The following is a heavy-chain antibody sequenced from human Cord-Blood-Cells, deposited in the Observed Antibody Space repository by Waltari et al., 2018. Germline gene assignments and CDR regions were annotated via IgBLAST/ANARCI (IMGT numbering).Heavy chain of an antibody. CDR3: ARLPGIAAAGMDY. J-gene: IGHJ4*02. V-gene: IGHV2-26*01. CDR2: IFSHDEK. Sequence: QVTLKESGPVLVKPTETLTLTCTVSGFSLSNARMGVSWIRQPPGKALEWLEHIFSHDEKSYSTSLKSRLTISKDTSKSQVVLTMTNMDPVDTATYYCARLPGIAAAGMDYWGQGTLVTVSS. D-gene: IGHD6-13*01. CDR1: GFSLSNARMG.